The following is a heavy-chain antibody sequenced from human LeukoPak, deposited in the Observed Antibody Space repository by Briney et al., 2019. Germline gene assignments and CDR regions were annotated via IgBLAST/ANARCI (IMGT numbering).Heavy chain of an antibody. J-gene: IGHJ4*02. CDR1: GLTLNTYA. CDR2: ITGAGVITS. D-gene: IGHD1-1*01. Sequence: PGGSLRLSCAASGLTLNTYAMNWVRQAPGKGLEWVSAITGAGVITSYYADSVRGRFSISRDNSKDTLYLHMSNLRAEDTAVYYCAREGVDWNHSVYYFDYWGQGTLVTVSS. V-gene: IGHV3-23*01. CDR3: AREGVDWNHSVYYFDY.